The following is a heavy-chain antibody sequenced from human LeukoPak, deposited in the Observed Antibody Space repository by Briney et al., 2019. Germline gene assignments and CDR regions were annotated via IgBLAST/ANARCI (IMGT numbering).Heavy chain of an antibody. J-gene: IGHJ4*02. CDR2: VYSGGST. D-gene: IGHD3-22*01. Sequence: GGSLRLSCAASGFTVGTNYMNWVRQAPGKGLEWVSVVYSGGSTYYADSVRGRFTVSRDNSKNTLYLQMNSLRTEDTAVYCCARDIDYYDSSGYYYWGQGTLVTVSS. V-gene: IGHV3-53*01. CDR3: ARDIDYYDSSGYYY. CDR1: GFTVGTNY.